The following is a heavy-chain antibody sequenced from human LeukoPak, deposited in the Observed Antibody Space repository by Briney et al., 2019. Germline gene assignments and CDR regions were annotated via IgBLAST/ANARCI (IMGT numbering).Heavy chain of an antibody. CDR3: AKGGSYYDDAFDI. CDR2: ISGSGGDT. Sequence: PGGSLRLSCAASGFAFRTYALSWVRKAPGKGLEWVSGISGSGGDTYYADSVKGRFTISRDNFKSMLYLEMNSLRTEDTAVYYCAKGGSYYDDAFDIWGQGTMVTVS. CDR1: GFAFRTYA. D-gene: IGHD1-26*01. V-gene: IGHV3-23*01. J-gene: IGHJ3*02.